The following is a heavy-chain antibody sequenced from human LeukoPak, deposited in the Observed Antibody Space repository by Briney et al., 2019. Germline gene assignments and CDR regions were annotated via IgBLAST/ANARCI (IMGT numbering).Heavy chain of an antibody. Sequence: KPSETLSLTCTVSGGSISSVNYYWGWIRQPPGKGLEWIGSIYYSGTTYYNPSLKSRVTISVDTSKNQFSLKLSSVTAADTAVYYCARGLRSLRFPLFVQYDYWGQGTLVTVSS. CDR2: IYYSGTT. CDR3: ARGLRSLRFPLFVQYDY. J-gene: IGHJ4*02. V-gene: IGHV4-39*01. D-gene: IGHD3-3*01. CDR1: GGSISSVNYY.